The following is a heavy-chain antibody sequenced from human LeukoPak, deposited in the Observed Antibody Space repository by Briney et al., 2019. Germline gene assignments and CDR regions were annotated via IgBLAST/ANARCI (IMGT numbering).Heavy chain of an antibody. D-gene: IGHD3-16*01. J-gene: IGHJ4*02. Sequence: SGTLSLTCTVSGGSISSSYYYWGWIRQPPGKGLEWIGNFHYSGSTYYNPSLKSRVTISVDTSKNQFSLRLSSVTAADTAVYYCARQVTFGYAYAYYFDYWGQGTLVTVSS. CDR1: GGSISSSYYY. CDR3: ARQVTFGYAYAYYFDY. V-gene: IGHV4-39*01. CDR2: FHYSGST.